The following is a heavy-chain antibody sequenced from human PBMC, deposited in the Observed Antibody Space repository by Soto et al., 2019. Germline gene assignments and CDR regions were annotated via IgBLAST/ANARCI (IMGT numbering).Heavy chain of an antibody. J-gene: IGHJ5*02. Sequence: QVTLKESGPVLVTPTETLTLTCTVSGFSLSNARMGVSWIRQPPGNALEWLAHIFSNDEKSYSTSLKSRLTIDKETSKSQVVLTMTNMDPVDTATYYCARIALGYDFWSGYSCDWFDPWGQGTLVTVSS. V-gene: IGHV2-26*01. CDR2: IFSNDEK. CDR1: GFSLSNARMG. CDR3: ARIALGYDFWSGYSCDWFDP. D-gene: IGHD3-3*01.